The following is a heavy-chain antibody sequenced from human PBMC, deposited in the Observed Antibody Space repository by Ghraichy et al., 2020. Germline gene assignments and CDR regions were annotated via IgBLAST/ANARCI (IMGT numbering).Heavy chain of an antibody. CDR1: GYSISSGYY. V-gene: IGHV4-38-2*02. Sequence: SETLSLTCAVSGYSISSGYYWGWIRQPPGKGLEWIGSIYHSGSTYYNPSLKSRVTISVDTSKNQFSLKLSSVTAADTAVYYCARDSSGYSNFDYWGQGTLVTVSS. CDR3: ARDSSGYSNFDY. J-gene: IGHJ4*02. CDR2: IYHSGST. D-gene: IGHD3-22*01.